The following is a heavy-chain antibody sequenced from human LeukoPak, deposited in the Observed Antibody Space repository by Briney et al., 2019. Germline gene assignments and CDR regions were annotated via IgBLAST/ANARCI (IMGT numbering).Heavy chain of an antibody. J-gene: IGHJ4*02. CDR2: IGGRGDST. CDR1: GFTFNTYA. CDR3: AKGKGTSSSSIDW. V-gene: IGHV3-23*01. Sequence: GGSLRLSCAASGFTFNTYAMSWVRQAPGKGRDGVSTIGGRGDSTNYADSVKGRFTISRDNSKNMLYLQTHSLRVEDTAVYYCAKGKGTSSSSIDWWGQGTLVTVSS. D-gene: IGHD2/OR15-2a*01.